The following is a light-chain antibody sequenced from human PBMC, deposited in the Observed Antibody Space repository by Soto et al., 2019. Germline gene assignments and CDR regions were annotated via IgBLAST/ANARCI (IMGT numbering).Light chain of an antibody. CDR1: QSVLISPNNKNY. J-gene: IGKJ1*01. CDR3: QQYYSNPRT. V-gene: IGKV4-1*01. Sequence: DIVMTQSLDSLAVSLGERANINCKSSQSVLISPNNKNYLTWYQQKPGQPPKLLIYWASTRESGVPDRFSGSGSGTDFTLTISSLQAEDVAVYCCQQYYSNPRTFGQGTKVDIK. CDR2: WAS.